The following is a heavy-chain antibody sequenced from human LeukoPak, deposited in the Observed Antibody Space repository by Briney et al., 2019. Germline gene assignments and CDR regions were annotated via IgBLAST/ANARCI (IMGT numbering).Heavy chain of an antibody. CDR3: ARHEYCSSTSCYKDYFDY. CDR2: IYYSGST. D-gene: IGHD2-2*02. J-gene: IGHJ4*02. V-gene: IGHV4-39*01. CDR1: GGSISSSSYY. Sequence: SETLSLTCTVSGGSISSSSYYWGWIRQPPGKGLEWIGSIYYSGSTYYNPSLKSRVTISVDTSKNQVSLKLSSVTAADTAVYYCARHEYCSSTSCYKDYFDYWGQGTLVTVSS.